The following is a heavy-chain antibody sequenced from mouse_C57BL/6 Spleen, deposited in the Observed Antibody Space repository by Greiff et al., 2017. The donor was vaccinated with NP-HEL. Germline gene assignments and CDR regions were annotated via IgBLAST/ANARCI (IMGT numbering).Heavy chain of an antibody. D-gene: IGHD1-1*01. CDR2: IYPGDGDT. CDR1: GYAFSSSW. V-gene: IGHV1-82*01. CDR3: ARSSLFPYAMDY. J-gene: IGHJ4*01. Sequence: VQLQQSGPELVKPGASVKISCKASGYAFSSSWMNWVKQRPGKGLEWIGRIYPGDGDTNYNGKFKGKATLTADKSSSTAYMQLSSLTSDDSAVYVCARSSLFPYAMDYWGQGTSVTVSS.